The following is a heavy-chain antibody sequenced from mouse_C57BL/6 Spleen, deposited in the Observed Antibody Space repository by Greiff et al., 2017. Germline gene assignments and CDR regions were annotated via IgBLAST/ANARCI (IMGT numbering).Heavy chain of an antibody. J-gene: IGHJ3*01. Sequence: EVQLQESGPGLVKPSQSLSLTCSVTGYSITSGYYWNWIRQFPGNKLEWMCYISYDGSNNYNPSLKNRISITRDTSKNQFFLKLNSVTTEDTATYYCAREELGRAWFAYWGQGTLVTVAA. V-gene: IGHV3-6*01. CDR2: ISYDGSN. CDR1: GYSITSGYY. CDR3: AREELGRAWFAY. D-gene: IGHD4-1*01.